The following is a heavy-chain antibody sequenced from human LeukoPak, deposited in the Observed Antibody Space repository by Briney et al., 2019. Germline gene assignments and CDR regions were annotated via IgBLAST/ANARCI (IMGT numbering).Heavy chain of an antibody. V-gene: IGHV6-1*01. J-gene: IGHJ5*02. D-gene: IGHD2-2*02. CDR1: GDSASVHSAA. Sequence: SQTLSLTCVISGDSASVHSAAWNWIRQSPSIGLEWLGRTYYRAKWFQDYAVSVKSRITINLDTSTNQFSPQLDSVTPEDSAVYFCTREARSVPPAVPGGWFAPWGQGTLVTVSS. CDR3: TREARSVPPAVPGGWFAP. CDR2: TYYRAKWFQ.